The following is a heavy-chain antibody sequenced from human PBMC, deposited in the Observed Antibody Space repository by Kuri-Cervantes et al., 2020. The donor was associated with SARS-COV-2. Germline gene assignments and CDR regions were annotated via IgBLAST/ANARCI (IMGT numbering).Heavy chain of an antibody. CDR2: ISYDGSNK. V-gene: IGHV3-30*19. J-gene: IGHJ4*02. CDR1: GFTFSSYG. D-gene: IGHD6-19*01. Sequence: GGSLRLSCAASGFTFSSYGMHWVRQAPGKGLEGVAVISYDGSNKYYADSVKGRFTISRDNSKNTLYLQMNSLRAEDTAVYYCARVGSSYYWGQGTLVTVSS. CDR3: ARVGSSYY.